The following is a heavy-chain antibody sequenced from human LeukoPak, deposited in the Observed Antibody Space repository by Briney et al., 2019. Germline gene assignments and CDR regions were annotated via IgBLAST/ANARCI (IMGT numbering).Heavy chain of an antibody. CDR3: ARLSSAWSFDY. Sequence: GEALQISFKGSGYSFTSYWIAWGRRMPGKGLEGMGIIHPGGSDTRYSPSFQGQVTIPADKSLSTAYLQWSNLKASDPAMFYCARLSSAWSFDYWGQGTLVTVSS. CDR2: IHPGGSDT. D-gene: IGHD6-19*01. CDR1: GYSFTSYW. V-gene: IGHV5-51*01. J-gene: IGHJ4*02.